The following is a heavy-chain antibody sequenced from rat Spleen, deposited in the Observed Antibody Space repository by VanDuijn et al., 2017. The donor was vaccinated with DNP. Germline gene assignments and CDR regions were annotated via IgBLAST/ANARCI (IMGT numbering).Heavy chain of an antibody. D-gene: IGHD1-11*01. Sequence: EVQLVETGGGLVQPGRSLKLSCAASGFTFSNYGMHWIRQAPTKGLEWVASISPSGGSTYYRDSVKGRFTISRDNARSTLYLQIDSLRSEDTATYYCATGATEGFPYWGQGVMVTVSS. CDR1: GFTFSNYG. J-gene: IGHJ2*01. V-gene: IGHV5-19*01. CDR3: ATGATEGFPY. CDR2: ISPSGGST.